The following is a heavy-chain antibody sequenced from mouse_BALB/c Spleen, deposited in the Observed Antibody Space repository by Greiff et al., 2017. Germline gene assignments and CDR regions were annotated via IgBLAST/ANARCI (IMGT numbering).Heavy chain of an antibody. V-gene: IGHV3-2*02. CDR3: ARGRYDSYWYFDV. CDR1: GYSITSDYA. D-gene: IGHD2-14*01. Sequence: EVQLVESGPGLVKPSQSLSLTCTVTGYSITSDYAWNWIRQFPGNKLEWMGYISYSGSTSYNPSLKSRISITRDTSKNQFFLQLNSVTTEDTATYYCARGRYDSYWYFDVWGAGTTVTVSS. CDR2: ISYSGST. J-gene: IGHJ1*01.